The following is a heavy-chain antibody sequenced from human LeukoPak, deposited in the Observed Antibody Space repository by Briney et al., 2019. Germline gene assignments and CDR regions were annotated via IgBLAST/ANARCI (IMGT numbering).Heavy chain of an antibody. D-gene: IGHD3-10*01. CDR3: ARPITMVRGVNNYYGMDV. J-gene: IGHJ6*02. CDR1: GFTFSSYG. V-gene: IGHV3-30*03. CDR2: ISYDGSNK. Sequence: GRSLRLSCAASGFTFSSYGMHWVRQAPGKGLEWVAVISYDGSNKYYADSVKGRLTISRDNSKNTLYLQMNSLRAEDTAVYYCARPITMVRGVNNYYGMDVWGQGTTVTVSS.